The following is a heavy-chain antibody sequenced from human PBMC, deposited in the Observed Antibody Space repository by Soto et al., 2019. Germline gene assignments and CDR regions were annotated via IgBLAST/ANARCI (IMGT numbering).Heavy chain of an antibody. V-gene: IGHV3-30-3*01. CDR3: ARGRYCISTSCPITFYYYGMDV. Sequence: QVQLVESGGGVVQPGRSLRLSCAASGFTFSSYAMHWVRQAPGKGLEWVAVISYDGSNKYYADSVKGRFTISRDNSKNTLYLQMNRLRAEDTAVYYCARGRYCISTSCPITFYYYGMDVWGQGTTVTVSS. D-gene: IGHD2-2*01. CDR1: GFTFSSYA. CDR2: ISYDGSNK. J-gene: IGHJ6*02.